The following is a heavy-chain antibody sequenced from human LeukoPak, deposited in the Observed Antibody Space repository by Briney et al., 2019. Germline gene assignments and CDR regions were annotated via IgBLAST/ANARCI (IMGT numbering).Heavy chain of an antibody. Sequence: GGSLRLSCAASGFTYSSYGMHWVRQAPGKGLEWVAVISYDGSNKYYADSVKGRFTISRDNSKNTLYLQMDSLRAEDTAVYYCANGRGSSWYYAYMFGRYGMDVWGQGTTVTVSS. CDR3: ANGRGSSWYYAYMFGRYGMDV. CDR2: ISYDGSNK. J-gene: IGHJ6*02. D-gene: IGHD6-13*01. V-gene: IGHV3-30*18. CDR1: GFTYSSYG.